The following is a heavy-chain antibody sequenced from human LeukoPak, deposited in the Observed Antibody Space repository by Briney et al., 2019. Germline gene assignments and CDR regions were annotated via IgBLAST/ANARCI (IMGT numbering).Heavy chain of an antibody. CDR1: GFTFSSYW. CDR2: IKQDGSEK. J-gene: IGHJ4*02. CDR3: ARGLWFGPKPEYFDY. D-gene: IGHD3-10*01. Sequence: GSLRLSCAASGFTFSSYWMSWVRQAPGKGLEWVANIKQDGSEKYYVDSVKGRFTISRDNAKNSLYLQMNSLRAEDTAVYYCARGLWFGPKPEYFDYWGRGTLVTVSS. V-gene: IGHV3-7*01.